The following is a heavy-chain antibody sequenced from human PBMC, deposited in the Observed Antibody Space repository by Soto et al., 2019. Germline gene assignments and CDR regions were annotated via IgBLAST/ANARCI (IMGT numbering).Heavy chain of an antibody. J-gene: IGHJ3*02. CDR3: AKDPQLWFGELDGAFDI. Sequence: EVQLLESGGGLVQPGGSLRLSCAASGFTFSSYAMSWVRQAPGKGLEWVSAISGSGGSTSYADSVKGRFTISRDNYKNPMYLQMNRLRADDTAVYYCAKDPQLWFGELDGAFDIWGQGTMVTVSS. CDR1: GFTFSSYA. D-gene: IGHD3-10*01. V-gene: IGHV3-23*01. CDR2: ISGSGGST.